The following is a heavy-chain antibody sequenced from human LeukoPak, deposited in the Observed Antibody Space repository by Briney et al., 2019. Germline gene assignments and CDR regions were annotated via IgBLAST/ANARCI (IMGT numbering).Heavy chain of an antibody. CDR3: ARLRVYYFDY. CDR2: ISSSSSTI. J-gene: IGHJ4*02. Sequence: GGSLRLSCAASGFTFNIYNMNWVRQAPEKGLEWVSYISSSSSTIYYADSVKGRFTISRDNAKNSLYLQMNSLRAEDTAVYYCARLRVYYFDYWGQGTLVTVSS. CDR1: GFTFNIYN. V-gene: IGHV3-48*01.